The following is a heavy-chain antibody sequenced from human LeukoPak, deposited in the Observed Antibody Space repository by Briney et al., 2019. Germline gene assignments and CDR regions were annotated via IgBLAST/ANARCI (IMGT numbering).Heavy chain of an antibody. D-gene: IGHD3-10*01. CDR2: IKQDGSEK. CDR1: GFTFSSVW. J-gene: IGHJ4*02. CDR3: ARDSRGAFDY. Sequence: PGGSLRLSCAASGFTFSSVWMSWVRQAPGQALEGVANIKQDGSEKYYVDSVKGRFTISRDNAKNSLYLQMNSLRAEDTAVYYCARDSRGAFDYWGQGTLVTVSS. V-gene: IGHV3-7*01.